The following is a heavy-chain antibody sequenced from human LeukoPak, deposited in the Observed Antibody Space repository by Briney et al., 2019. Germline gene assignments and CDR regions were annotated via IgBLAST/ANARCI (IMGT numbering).Heavy chain of an antibody. D-gene: IGHD3-10*01. Sequence: PSETPSLTCTVSGGSISSSSYYWGCIRQPPGKGLECIGSIYYSGSTYYNPSLKSRVTISVDTSKNQFSLKLSSVTAADTAVYYCARVKFGDPIDYWGQGTLVTVSS. V-gene: IGHV4-39*07. CDR3: ARVKFGDPIDY. J-gene: IGHJ4*02. CDR1: GGSISSSSYY. CDR2: IYYSGST.